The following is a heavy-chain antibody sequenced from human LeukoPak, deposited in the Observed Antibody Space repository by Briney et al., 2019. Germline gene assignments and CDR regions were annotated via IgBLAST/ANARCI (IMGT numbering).Heavy chain of an antibody. CDR3: ARYDSSVEWNY. CDR2: IYYSGST. CDR1: GGSISSSSHY. D-gene: IGHD3-22*01. V-gene: IGHV4-39*07. Sequence: PSETLSLTCTVSGGSISSSSHYWGWIRQPPGKGLEWIGNIYYSGSTYYNPSLKSRVTISVDTSKNQFSLKLSSVTDADTAVYYCARYDSSVEWNYWGQGTLVTVSS. J-gene: IGHJ4*02.